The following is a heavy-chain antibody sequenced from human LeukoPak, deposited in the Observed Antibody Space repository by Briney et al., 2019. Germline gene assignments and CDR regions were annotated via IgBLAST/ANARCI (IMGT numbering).Heavy chain of an antibody. D-gene: IGHD3-10*01. CDR3: ARGAYGPRSQGWFDP. J-gene: IGHJ5*02. CDR2: IYYSGST. V-gene: IGHV4-31*03. Sequence: SETLSLTCTVSGGSISSGGYYWSWIRQHPGKGLEWIGYIYYSGSTYYNPSLKSRVTISVDTSKNQFSLKLSSVTAADAAIYYCARGAYGPRSQGWFDPWGQGTLVTVST. CDR1: GGSISSGGYY.